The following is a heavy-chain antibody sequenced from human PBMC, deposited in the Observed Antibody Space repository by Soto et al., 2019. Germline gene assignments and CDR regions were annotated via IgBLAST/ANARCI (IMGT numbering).Heavy chain of an antibody. V-gene: IGHV3-23*01. CDR1: GFTFSSYA. CDR3: ARTFGVVTAPWSDP. Sequence: EVQLLESGGGLVQPGGSLRLSCAASGFTFSSYAMSWVRQAPGKGLEWVSAISGSGGSTYYADSVKGRFTISRDNSKNTLYLQMNSLRAEDTAVYYCARTFGVVTAPWSDPRGQGTLVTVSS. J-gene: IGHJ5*02. CDR2: ISGSGGST. D-gene: IGHD3-3*01.